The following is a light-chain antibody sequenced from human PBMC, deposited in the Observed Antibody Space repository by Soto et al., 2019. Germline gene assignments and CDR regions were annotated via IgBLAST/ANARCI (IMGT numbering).Light chain of an antibody. CDR1: QSVRSD. J-gene: IGKJ5*01. CDR2: GAS. Sequence: EIVMTQSPGTLSVSPGERATLSCRASQSVRSDLAWYQQKPGQAPRLLMYGASTRATGIPARFSGSGSGTEFTLTIDSLQSEDIAIYYCQQRSNWPPSITFGQGTRLEIK. V-gene: IGKV3-15*01. CDR3: QQRSNWPPSIT.